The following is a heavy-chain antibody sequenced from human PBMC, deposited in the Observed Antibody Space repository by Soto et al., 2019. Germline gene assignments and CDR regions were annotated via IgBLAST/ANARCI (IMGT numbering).Heavy chain of an antibody. CDR1: GYTFTSYA. V-gene: IGHV1-3*01. D-gene: IGHD3-22*01. Sequence: QVQLVQSGAAVKKPWASVKVSCKASGYTFTSYAMHWVRQAPGQRLEWMGWINAGNGNTKYSQKFKGRVTITRDTSASTAYMELSSLRSEDTAVYYCARAGYDSSGYGLGDYWGQGTLVTVSS. CDR2: INAGNGNT. CDR3: ARAGYDSSGYGLGDY. J-gene: IGHJ4*02.